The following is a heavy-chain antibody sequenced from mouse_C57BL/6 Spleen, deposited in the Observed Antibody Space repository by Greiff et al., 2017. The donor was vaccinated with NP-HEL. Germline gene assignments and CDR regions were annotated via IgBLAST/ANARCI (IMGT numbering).Heavy chain of an antibody. J-gene: IGHJ2*01. CDR1: GYTFTSYW. D-gene: IGHD1-1*01. Sequence: QVQLQQPGAELVKPGASVKMSCKASGYTFTSYWITWVKQRPGQGLEWIGDIYPGSGSTNYNEKFKSKATLTVDTSSSTAYMQLSSLTSEDSAVYYCARASYGSSKFDYWGQGTTLTVSS. CDR3: ARASYGSSKFDY. V-gene: IGHV1-55*01. CDR2: IYPGSGST.